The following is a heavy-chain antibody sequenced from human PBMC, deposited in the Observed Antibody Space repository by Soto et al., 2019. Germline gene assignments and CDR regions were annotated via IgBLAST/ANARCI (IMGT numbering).Heavy chain of an antibody. CDR1: VDSITTYY. Sequence: PSETLSLTCTVSVDSITTYYWSWIRQPAGKGLEWIGRIDASGSTNYNPSLKSRVTMSVDTSKNQSSLKLSSVTVADTAVYYCARDLDGLHDDTSGPFPRPGWGQGTLVTVSS. V-gene: IGHV4-4*07. CDR2: IDASGST. CDR3: ARDLDGLHDDTSGPFPRPG. J-gene: IGHJ1*01. D-gene: IGHD3-22*01.